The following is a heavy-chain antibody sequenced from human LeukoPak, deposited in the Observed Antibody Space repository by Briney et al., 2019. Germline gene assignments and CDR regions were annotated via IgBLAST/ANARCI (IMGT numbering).Heavy chain of an antibody. CDR1: GFTFSSYA. D-gene: IGHD4-11*01. CDR2: ISGSGGST. V-gene: IGHV3-23*01. Sequence: PGGSLRLSCAASGFTFSSYAMSWVRQAPGKGLEWVSAISGSGGSTYYADSVKGRFTISRDNSKNTLYLQMNGLRAEDTAVYYCAILDYGNYEGYFDYWGQGTLVTVSS. CDR3: AILDYGNYEGYFDY. J-gene: IGHJ4*02.